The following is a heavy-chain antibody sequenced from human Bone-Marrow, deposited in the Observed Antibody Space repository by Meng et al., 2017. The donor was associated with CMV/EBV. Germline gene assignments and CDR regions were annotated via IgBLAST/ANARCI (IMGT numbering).Heavy chain of an antibody. Sequence: GGSLRLSCAASGFTISNNYMSWVRQAPGKGLEWVSVIYSGGSTYYADSVKGRFTISRDNSKNTLYLQMDSLRAEDTAVYYCARDHATYDFWSGSRIYYHYGMDVWGQGHTVNGAS. CDR1: GFTISNNY. CDR3: ARDHATYDFWSGSRIYYHYGMDV. V-gene: IGHV3-53*01. J-gene: IGHJ6*01. CDR2: IYSGGST. D-gene: IGHD3-3*01.